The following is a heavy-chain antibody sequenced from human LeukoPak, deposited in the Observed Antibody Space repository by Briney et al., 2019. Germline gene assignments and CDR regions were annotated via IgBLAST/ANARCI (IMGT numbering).Heavy chain of an antibody. V-gene: IGHV5-51*01. CDR3: ARLSGGPQQLIPFDY. CDR1: GYSFTSYW. D-gene: IGHD6-13*01. J-gene: IGHJ4*02. CDR2: IYPGDSDT. Sequence: GESLKISCKGSGYSFTSYWIGWVRQMPGKGLEWMGIIYPGDSDTRYSPSFQGQVTISADESISTAYLQWSSLKASDTAMYYCARLSGGPQQLIPFDYWGQGTLVTVSS.